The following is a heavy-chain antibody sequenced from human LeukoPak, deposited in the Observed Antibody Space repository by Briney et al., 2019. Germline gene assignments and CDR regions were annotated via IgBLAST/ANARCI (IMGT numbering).Heavy chain of an antibody. D-gene: IGHD6-19*01. CDR2: ISSSGSTI. V-gene: IGHV3-11*04. CDR1: GGSISYFY. J-gene: IGHJ2*01. CDR3: ARDLDSSGWYYWYFDL. Sequence: LSLTCTVSGGSISYFYWSWIRQPPGKGLEWVSYISSSGSTIYYADSVKGRFTISRDNAKNSLYLQMNSLRAEDTAVYYCARDLDSSGWYYWYFDLWGRGTLVTVSS.